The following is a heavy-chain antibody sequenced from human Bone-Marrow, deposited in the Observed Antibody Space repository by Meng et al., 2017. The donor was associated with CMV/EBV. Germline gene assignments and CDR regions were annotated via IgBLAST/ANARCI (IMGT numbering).Heavy chain of an antibody. CDR1: GSTFRSYS. CDR3: AREDSQLLRDKIFGVVIGYYYYYGMDV. Sequence: GESLKISCAASGSTFRSYSMNWVRQAPGKGLEWVSSISSSSSYIYYADSVKGRFTISRDNAKNSLYLQMNSLRAEHTAVYYCAREDSQLLRDKIFGVVIGYYYYYGMDVWGQGTTVTVSS. D-gene: IGHD3-3*01. V-gene: IGHV3-21*01. CDR2: ISSSSSYI. J-gene: IGHJ6*02.